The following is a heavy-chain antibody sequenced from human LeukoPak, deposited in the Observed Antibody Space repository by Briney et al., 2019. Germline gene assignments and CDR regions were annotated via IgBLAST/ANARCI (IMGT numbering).Heavy chain of an antibody. CDR1: GGSISSGEYY. CDR2: FSYTGST. CDR3: ARALNGYFYAFDS. Sequence: SQTPSLTCTVSGGSISSGEYYWSWIRQPPGKGLEWIGYFSYTGSTYYNPSVKSRVSISVDTSKNQFSLKLTSVTAADTAVYYCARALNGYFYAFDSWGQGTLVTVSS. D-gene: IGHD2/OR15-2a*01. J-gene: IGHJ4*02. V-gene: IGHV4-30-4*01.